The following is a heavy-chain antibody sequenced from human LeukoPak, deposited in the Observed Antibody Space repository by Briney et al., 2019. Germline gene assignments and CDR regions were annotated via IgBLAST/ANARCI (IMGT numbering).Heavy chain of an antibody. V-gene: IGHV4-34*01. CDR1: GGSFSVYY. J-gene: IGHJ4*02. D-gene: IGHD5-18*01. CDR3: AGGYSYGYLVDY. CDR2: INHSGST. Sequence: SETLSLTCAVYGGSFSVYYWSWIRQPPGKGLEWIGEINHSGSTYYNPSLKSRVTISVDTSKNQFSLKLSSVTAADTAVYYCAGGYSYGYLVDYWGQGTLVTVSS.